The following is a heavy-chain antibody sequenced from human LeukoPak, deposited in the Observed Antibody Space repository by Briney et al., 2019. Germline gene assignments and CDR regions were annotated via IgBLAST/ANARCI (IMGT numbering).Heavy chain of an antibody. Sequence: SETLSLTCTVSGGSISSYYWSWIRQPPGKGLEWIGYIYYSGSTNYNPSLKSRVTISVDTSKNQFSLKLSSMTAADTAVYYCARVAATERVSNNWFDPWGQGTLVTVSS. V-gene: IGHV4-59*01. CDR1: GGSISSYY. D-gene: IGHD2-15*01. J-gene: IGHJ5*02. CDR2: IYYSGST. CDR3: ARVAATERVSNNWFDP.